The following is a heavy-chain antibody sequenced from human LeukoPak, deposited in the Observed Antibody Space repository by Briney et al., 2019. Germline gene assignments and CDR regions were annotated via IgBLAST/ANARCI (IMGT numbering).Heavy chain of an antibody. J-gene: IGHJ4*02. CDR2: ISGSGTNT. CDR1: GFTFSSYA. V-gene: IGHV3-23*01. D-gene: IGHD6-13*01. CDR3: AKSFGPVIAAAGTGAD. Sequence: PGGSLRLSCAACGFTFSSYAMTWVRQAPGKGLEWVSVISGSGTNTDYADSVKGRFTISRDNSKNTLYLQMNSLRAEDTAVYYCAKSFGPVIAAAGTGADWGQGTLVTVSS.